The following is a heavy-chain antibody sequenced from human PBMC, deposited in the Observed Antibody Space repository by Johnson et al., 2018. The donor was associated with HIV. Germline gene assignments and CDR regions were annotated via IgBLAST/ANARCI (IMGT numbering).Heavy chain of an antibody. CDR3: ARGGARSSGYYSAFDI. J-gene: IGHJ3*02. CDR2: ISYDGSKK. D-gene: IGHD3-22*01. CDR1: GFTFSSYA. Sequence: QVQLVESGGGVVQPGRSLRLSCAASGFTFSSYAMHWVRQAPGKGLEWVAVISYDGSKKYYADSVKGRFTISRDNSKNTLYLQMNSLRAEDTAVYYCARGGARSSGYYSAFDIWGQGTMVTVSS. V-gene: IGHV3-30-3*01.